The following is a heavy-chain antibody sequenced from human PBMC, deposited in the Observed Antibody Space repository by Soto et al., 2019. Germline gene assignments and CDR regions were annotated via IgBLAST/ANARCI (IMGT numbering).Heavy chain of an antibody. CDR3: ARSTVITTNLDN. CDR1: GDTFTGYY. CDR2: ISPNSGGT. V-gene: IGHV1-2*02. J-gene: IGHJ4*02. D-gene: IGHD4-17*01. Sequence: QVQLVQSGAEVKKPGASVKVSCKASGDTFTGYYMHWVRQAPGQGLEWMGWISPNSGGTNYAQKFQGRVTMTRDTSISTAYMELSRLRSDDTAIYYCARSTVITTNLDNWGQETLVTVSS.